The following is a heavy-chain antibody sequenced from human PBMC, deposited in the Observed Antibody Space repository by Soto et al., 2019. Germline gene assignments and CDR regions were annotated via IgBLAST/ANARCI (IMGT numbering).Heavy chain of an antibody. CDR3: ARFGVPGVWFVP. Sequence: ASVKVSCKASGYTFTSYAMHWVRQAPGQRLEWMGWINAGNGNTKYSQKFQGRVTITRDTSASTAYMELSSLRSEDTAVYYCARFGVPGVWFVPWGQGTLVTGSS. V-gene: IGHV1-3*01. D-gene: IGHD3-10*01. CDR2: INAGNGNT. J-gene: IGHJ5*02. CDR1: GYTFTSYA.